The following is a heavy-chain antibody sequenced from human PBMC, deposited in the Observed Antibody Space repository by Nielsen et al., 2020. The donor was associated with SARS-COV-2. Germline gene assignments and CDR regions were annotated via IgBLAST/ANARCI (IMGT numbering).Heavy chain of an antibody. CDR3: ARFIAVARWRPSYYFDY. D-gene: IGHD6-19*01. CDR2: IYPGDSDT. Sequence: GESLKISCKGSGYSFTSYWIGWVRQMPGKGLEWMGIIYPGDSDTRYSPSFQGQVTISADKSISTAYLQWSSLKASDTAMYYCARFIAVARWRPSYYFDYWGQGTLVTVSS. V-gene: IGHV5-51*01. CDR1: GYSFTSYW. J-gene: IGHJ4*02.